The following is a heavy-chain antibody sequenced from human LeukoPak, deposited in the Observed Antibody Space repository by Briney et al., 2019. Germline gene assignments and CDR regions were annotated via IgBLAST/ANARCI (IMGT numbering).Heavy chain of an antibody. J-gene: IGHJ4*02. CDR3: AKDRDPMIRGVYFDY. Sequence: RGSLRLSCAASGFTFSSYGMHWVRQAPGKGLEWVAVIWYDGSNKYYADSVKGRFTISRDNSKNTLYLQMNSLRAEDTAVYYCAKDRDPMIRGVYFDYWGQGTLVTVSS. CDR2: IWYDGSNK. V-gene: IGHV3-33*06. CDR1: GFTFSSYG. D-gene: IGHD3-10*01.